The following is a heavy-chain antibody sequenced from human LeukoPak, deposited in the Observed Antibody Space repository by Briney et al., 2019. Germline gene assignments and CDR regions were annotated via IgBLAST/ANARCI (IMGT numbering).Heavy chain of an antibody. CDR1: GGSLINYA. CDR2: IIPIFGTS. CDR3: AKVAAAIPRWYFDL. V-gene: IGHV1-69*06. Sequence: SVKVSCKTSGGSLINYAISWVRQAPGQGLEWMGVIIPIFGTSNYAQKFQDRVTITADKSTNTANMELSSLRSEDTAVYYCAKVAAAIPRWYFDLWGRGTLVTVSS. D-gene: IGHD2-21*02. J-gene: IGHJ2*01.